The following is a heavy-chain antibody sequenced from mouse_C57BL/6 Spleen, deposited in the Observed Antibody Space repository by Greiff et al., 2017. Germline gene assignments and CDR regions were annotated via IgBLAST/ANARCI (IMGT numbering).Heavy chain of an antibody. CDR1: GYTFTSYW. D-gene: IGHD2-4*01. CDR3: ARSWYDYGEAWFSY. CDR2: IHPNSGST. V-gene: IGHV1-64*01. Sequence: QVQLQQSGAELVKPGASVKLSCKASGYTFTSYWMHWVKQRPGQGLEWIGMIHPNSGSTNYNEKFKSKATLTVDKSSSTAYMQLSSLTSEDSAVYYCARSWYDYGEAWFSYWGQGALVTVAA. J-gene: IGHJ3*01.